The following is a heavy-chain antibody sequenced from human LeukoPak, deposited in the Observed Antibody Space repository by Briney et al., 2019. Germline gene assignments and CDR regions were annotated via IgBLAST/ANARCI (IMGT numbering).Heavy chain of an antibody. J-gene: IGHJ3*02. V-gene: IGHV3-53*01. Sequence: PGGSLRLSCAASGFTVSSNYMSWARQAPGKGLEWVSIIYSGGNTDYADSVKGRFTISRDNSKNTLYLQMNGLRAEDTAVYYCARDGYYYDISGYYAFDIWGQGTMVTVSS. CDR3: ARDGYYYDISGYYAFDI. CDR2: IYSGGNT. D-gene: IGHD3-22*01. CDR1: GFTVSSNY.